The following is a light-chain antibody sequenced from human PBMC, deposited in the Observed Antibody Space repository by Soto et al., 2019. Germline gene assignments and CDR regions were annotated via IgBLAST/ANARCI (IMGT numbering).Light chain of an antibody. V-gene: IGLV2-14*03. CDR1: SSDVGAYNY. CDR3: YSCSRSSGTRYV. CDR2: DVS. Sequence: QSALTQPASVSGTPGQSITISCTGTSSDVGAYNYVSWYQQHPGLAPKLMIYDVSNRPSGVSDRFSGSKSGNTASLTISGLQAEDEADYYCYSCSRSSGTRYVFGTGTKLTVL. J-gene: IGLJ1*01.